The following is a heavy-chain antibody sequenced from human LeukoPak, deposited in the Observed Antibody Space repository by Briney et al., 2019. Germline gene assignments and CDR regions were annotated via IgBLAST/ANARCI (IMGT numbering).Heavy chain of an antibody. J-gene: IGHJ5*02. D-gene: IGHD2-15*01. V-gene: IGHV4-39*01. CDR2: IYYSGSN. CDR3: ARHLLVVVVAADRWFDP. CDR1: GGSLSSCSYY. Sequence: PSETLSLTCTVSGGSLSSCSYYWGWIRQPPGKGREGIGSIYYSGSNYYNPSLKSRVTISVDTYKNQFSLKLSSVTAADTAVYYCARHLLVVVVAADRWFDPWGQGTLVTVSS.